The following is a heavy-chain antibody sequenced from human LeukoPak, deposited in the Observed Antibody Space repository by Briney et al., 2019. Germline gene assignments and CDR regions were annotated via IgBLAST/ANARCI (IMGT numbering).Heavy chain of an antibody. J-gene: IGHJ5*02. CDR1: GGSNY. CDR2: IHYSGSP. Sequence: SETLSLTCTVSGGSNYWTWIRQAPGKGLEWIVYIHYSGSPHYNPSLRSRVTISIDTSKNQLSLKLNSVTAADTAVYYCARHSNWNGGVDWFDPWGQGTQVTVSS. V-gene: IGHV4-59*08. CDR3: ARHSNWNGGVDWFDP. D-gene: IGHD1-20*01.